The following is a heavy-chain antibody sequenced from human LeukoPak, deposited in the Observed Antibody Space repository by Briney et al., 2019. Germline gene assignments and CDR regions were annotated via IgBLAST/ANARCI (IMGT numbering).Heavy chain of an antibody. D-gene: IGHD2-15*01. V-gene: IGHV4-39*02. CDR1: GGSISSSSYY. J-gene: IGHJ4*02. CDR3: ARDQYYYFDY. Sequence: SETLSLTCTVSGGSISSSSYYWGWIRQPPGKGLEWIGSIYHSGSTYYNPSLKSRVTISVDTSKNQFSPKLSPVTAADTAVYYCARDQYYYFDYWGQGTLVTVSS. CDR2: IYHSGST.